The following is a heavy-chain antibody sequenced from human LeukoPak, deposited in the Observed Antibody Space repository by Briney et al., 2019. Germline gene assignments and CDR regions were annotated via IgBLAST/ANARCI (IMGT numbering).Heavy chain of an antibody. D-gene: IGHD3-10*01. J-gene: IGHJ4*02. CDR3: ARGNTYYHASGSYNY. CDR2: IYYSGST. CDR1: GGSISTGDYY. Sequence: SETLSLTCTVSGGSISTGDYYWGWIRQPPGKGLEWIGGIYYSGSTYYSPSLKSRVTISIDTSKNQFYLKLSSVTAADTAVYYCARGNTYYHASGSYNYWGQGTLVTVSS. V-gene: IGHV4-39*07.